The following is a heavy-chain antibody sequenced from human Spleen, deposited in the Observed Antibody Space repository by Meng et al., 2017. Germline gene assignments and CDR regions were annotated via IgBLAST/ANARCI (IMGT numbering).Heavy chain of an antibody. J-gene: IGHJ5*02. Sequence: VQLQQWGAGLLEPSGTLSLTCAVYGGSFSGYYWIWIRQPPGKELEWIGEINHSGSTNYNPSLKSRVTISVDTSKNQFSLKLSSVTAADTAVYYCARVEGTIAAAGGSWFDPWGQGTLVTVSS. CDR2: INHSGST. V-gene: IGHV4-34*01. D-gene: IGHD6-13*01. CDR3: ARVEGTIAAAGGSWFDP. CDR1: GGSFSGYY.